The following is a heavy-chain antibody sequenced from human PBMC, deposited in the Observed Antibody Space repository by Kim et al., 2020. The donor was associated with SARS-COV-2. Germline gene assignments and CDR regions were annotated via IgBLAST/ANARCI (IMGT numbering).Heavy chain of an antibody. J-gene: IGHJ3*02. D-gene: IGHD3-22*01. V-gene: IGHV1-69*13. CDR3: TRWGENSDYYDSSGPDAFDI. Sequence: SVKVSCKASGGTFSSYAISWVRQAPGQGLEWMGGIIPIFGTANYAQKFQGRVTITADESTSTAYMELSSLRSEDTAVYYCTRWGENSDYYDSSGPDAFDIWGQGTMVTVSS. CDR1: GGTFSSYA. CDR2: IIPIFGTA.